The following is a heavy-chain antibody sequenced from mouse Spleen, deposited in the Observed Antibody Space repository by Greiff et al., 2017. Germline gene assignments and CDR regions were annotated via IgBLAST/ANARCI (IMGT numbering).Heavy chain of an antibody. D-gene: IGHD2-4*01. CDR2: IYPGDGDT. CDR1: GYAFSSSW. Sequence: QVQLQQSGPELVKPGASVKISCKASGYAFSSSWMNWVKQRPGKGLEWIGRIYPGDGDTNYNGKFKGKATLTADKSSSTAYMQLSSLTSEDSAVYFCARSEDYDGFAYWGQGTLVTVSA. CDR3: ARSEDYDGFAY. V-gene: IGHV1-82*01. J-gene: IGHJ3*01.